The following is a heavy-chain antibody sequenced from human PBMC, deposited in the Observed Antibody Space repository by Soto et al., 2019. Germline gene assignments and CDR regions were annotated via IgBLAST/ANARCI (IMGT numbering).Heavy chain of an antibody. CDR2: INAGNGNT. J-gene: IGHJ5*02. CDR1: GYTFTSYA. D-gene: IGHD3-3*01. CDR3: AREVQSDYDFWSGYSYLNWFDP. Sequence: VASVKVSCKASGYTFTSYAMHWVRQAPGQRLEWMGWINAGNGNTKYSQKFQGRVTITRDTSASTAYMELSSLRSEDAAVYYCAREVQSDYDFWSGYSYLNWFDPWGQGTLVTVSS. V-gene: IGHV1-3*01.